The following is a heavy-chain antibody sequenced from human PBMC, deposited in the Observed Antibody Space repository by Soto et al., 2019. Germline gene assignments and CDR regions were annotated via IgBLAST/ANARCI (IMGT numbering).Heavy chain of an antibody. CDR3: AKELEYSSSSAGLYYFDY. CDR1: GFTFSSYG. J-gene: IGHJ4*02. Sequence: SLRLSCAASGFTFSSYGMHWVRQAPGKGLEWVAVISYDGSNKYYADSVKGRFTISRDNSKNTLYLQMNSLRAEDTAVYYCAKELEYSSSSAGLYYFDYWGQGTLVTVSS. CDR2: ISYDGSNK. D-gene: IGHD6-6*01. V-gene: IGHV3-30*18.